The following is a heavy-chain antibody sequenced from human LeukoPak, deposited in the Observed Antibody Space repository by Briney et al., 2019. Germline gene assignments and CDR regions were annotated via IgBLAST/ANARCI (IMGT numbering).Heavy chain of an antibody. V-gene: IGHV3-7*03. Sequence: PGGSLRLSCAASGFTFSSYWMSWVRQAPGKGLEWVANIKQDGSEKYYVDSVKGRFTISRDNAKNSLYLQMNSLRAEDTAVYYCWTPPTRKTVDYWGQGTLVTVSS. CDR3: WTPPTRKTVDY. D-gene: IGHD3/OR15-3a*01. CDR1: GFTFSSYW. J-gene: IGHJ4*02. CDR2: IKQDGSEK.